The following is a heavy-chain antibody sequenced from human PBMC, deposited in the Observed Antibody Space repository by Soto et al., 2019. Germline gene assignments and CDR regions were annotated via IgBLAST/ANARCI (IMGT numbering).Heavy chain of an antibody. CDR2: IYPGDSDT. V-gene: IGHV5-51*01. J-gene: IGHJ5*02. Sequence: GESLKISCKGSGYSFTSYWIGWVRQMPGKGLEWMGIIYPGDSDTRYSPSFQGQVTISADKSISTAYLQWSSLKASDTAMYYCARRSRSGSYYHPCFEPWGQGTLVTVSS. D-gene: IGHD1-26*01. CDR1: GYSFTSYW. CDR3: ARRSRSGSYYHPCFEP.